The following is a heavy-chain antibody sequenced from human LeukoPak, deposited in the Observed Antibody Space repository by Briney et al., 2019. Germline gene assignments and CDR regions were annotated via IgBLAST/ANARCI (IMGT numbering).Heavy chain of an antibody. V-gene: IGHV3-20*04. D-gene: IGHD5-12*01. Sequence: PGGSLRLSSAASGFTFDDYGMSWVRQAPGKGLEWVSGINWNGGSTGYADSVKGRFTISRDDAKNSLYLQMNSLRAEDTALYYCARYISDAHTFDYWGQGTLVTVSS. CDR1: GFTFDDYG. J-gene: IGHJ4*02. CDR3: ARYISDAHTFDY. CDR2: INWNGGST.